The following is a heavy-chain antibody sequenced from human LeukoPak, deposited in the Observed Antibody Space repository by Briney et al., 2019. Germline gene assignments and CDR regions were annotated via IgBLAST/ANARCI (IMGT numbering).Heavy chain of an antibody. CDR1: GGSMNNYY. Sequence: SETLSLACTVSGGSMNNYYWSWIRQPPGKGLGWLGYIHYSGITNYNPSLKSRVTVSVDTSKNQFSLNLNSVTAADTAVYYCARGGAARLHFQNWGQGTLVTVSS. J-gene: IGHJ1*01. CDR3: ARGGAARLHFQN. CDR2: IHYSGIT. D-gene: IGHD6-6*01. V-gene: IGHV4-59*01.